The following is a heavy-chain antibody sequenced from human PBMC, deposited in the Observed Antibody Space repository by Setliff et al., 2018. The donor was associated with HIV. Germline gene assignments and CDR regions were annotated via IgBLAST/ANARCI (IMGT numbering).Heavy chain of an antibody. CDR3: ATGGGQSFDY. Sequence: ASVKVSCKTSGYTFTSYGMNWIRQAPGQGLEWMGWTYLGATNYAQRFRDRFTVTTDTSTSTAYMELRGLSPDNTALYFCATGGGQSFDYWGQGTLVTVSS. CDR1: GYTFTSYG. J-gene: IGHJ4*02. D-gene: IGHD1-26*01. V-gene: IGHV1-18*04. CDR2: TYLGAT.